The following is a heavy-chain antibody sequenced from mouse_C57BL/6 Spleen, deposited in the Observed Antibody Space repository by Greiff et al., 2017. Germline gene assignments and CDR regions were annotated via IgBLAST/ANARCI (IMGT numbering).Heavy chain of an antibody. V-gene: IGHV1-59*01. D-gene: IGHD1-1*01. J-gene: IGHJ4*01. CDR1: GYTFTSYW. CDR3: ARSQEYYGSSYDYYARDD. Sequence: QVQLQQPGAELVRPGTSVKLSCKASGYTFTSYWMHWVKQRPGQGLEWIGVIDPSDSYTNYNQKFKGKATLTVDTSSSTAYMQLSSLTSEDSAVYYCARSQEYYGSSYDYYARDDWGQGTSGTVSS. CDR2: IDPSDSYT.